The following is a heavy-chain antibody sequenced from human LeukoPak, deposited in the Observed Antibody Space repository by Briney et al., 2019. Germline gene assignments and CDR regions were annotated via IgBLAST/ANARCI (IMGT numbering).Heavy chain of an antibody. V-gene: IGHV4-39*01. CDR1: GGSIRSSSYF. D-gene: IGHD6-6*01. CDR3: ARPRSEHSLSGVFDI. J-gene: IGHJ3*02. CDR2: IYYSGST. Sequence: PSETLSLTCTVSGGSIRSSSYFWGWIRQPPGKGLEWIGSIYYSGSTYYNPSLKSRVTISVDTSKNQFSLKLSSVTAADTAVYYCARPRSEHSLSGVFDIWGQGTMVTVSS.